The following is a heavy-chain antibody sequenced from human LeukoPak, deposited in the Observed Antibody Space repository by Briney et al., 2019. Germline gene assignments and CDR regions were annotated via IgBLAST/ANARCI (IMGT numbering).Heavy chain of an antibody. CDR3: AKDTSSGWSNFDY. Sequence: GGSLRLSGAASGFTFDDYAMHWVRQAPGKGLEWVSGISWNSGSIGYADSVKGRFTISRDNAKNSLYLQMNSLRAEDTALYYCAKDTSSGWSNFDYWGQGTLVTVSS. J-gene: IGHJ4*02. V-gene: IGHV3-9*01. D-gene: IGHD6-19*01. CDR1: GFTFDDYA. CDR2: ISWNSGSI.